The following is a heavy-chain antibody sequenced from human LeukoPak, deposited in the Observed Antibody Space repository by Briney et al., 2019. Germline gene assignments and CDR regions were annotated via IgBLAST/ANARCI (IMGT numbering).Heavy chain of an antibody. Sequence: GESLKISCKGSGYSFDNYWIVWVRQMPGKGLEWMGIIYPGDSDTRYSPSFQGQVTISADKSISTAYLQWSSLKASDTAMYYCARRYCSGGSCYSAYAFDIWGQGTMVTVSS. CDR2: IYPGDSDT. D-gene: IGHD2-15*01. J-gene: IGHJ3*02. V-gene: IGHV5-51*01. CDR1: GYSFDNYW. CDR3: ARRYCSGGSCYSAYAFDI.